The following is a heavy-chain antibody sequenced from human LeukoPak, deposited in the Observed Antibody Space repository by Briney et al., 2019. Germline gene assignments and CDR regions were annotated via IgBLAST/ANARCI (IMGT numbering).Heavy chain of an antibody. J-gene: IGHJ3*02. CDR2: ITYSGNT. V-gene: IGHV4-59*01. Sequence: SETLSLTYNVSGASIRSYYWSWIRQSPGKGLEWIGSITYSGNTELNPSLRSRVTMSSDPPKSQFSLKLSSVTTADTALYYCAQQVVGTSNSFDMWGQGTMVTVSS. CDR1: GASIRSYY. D-gene: IGHD2-15*01. CDR3: AQQVVGTSNSFDM.